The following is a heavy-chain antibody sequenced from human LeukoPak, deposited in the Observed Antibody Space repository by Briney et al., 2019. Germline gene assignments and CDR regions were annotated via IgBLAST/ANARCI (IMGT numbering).Heavy chain of an antibody. J-gene: IGHJ4*02. CDR2: IWYDGSKR. CDR1: GFPFSTYG. CDR3: ARGTALQDY. Sequence: GGSLRLSCAESGFPFSTYGMHWVRQAPGKGLEWVAVIWYDGSKRFYADSVKGRFTISRDTSKNTLYLQMNSLRAEDTAVYYCARGTALQDYWGQGTLVTVSS. V-gene: IGHV3-33*01. D-gene: IGHD2/OR15-2a*01.